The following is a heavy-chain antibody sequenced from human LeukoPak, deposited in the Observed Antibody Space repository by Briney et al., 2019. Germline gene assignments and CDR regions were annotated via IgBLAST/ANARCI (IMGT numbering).Heavy chain of an antibody. CDR3: ATYYYGSGSRDPWFDP. V-gene: IGHV4-34*01. CDR1: GGSFSGYY. J-gene: IGHJ5*02. D-gene: IGHD3-10*01. CDR2: INHSGST. Sequence: SETLSLTCAVYGGSFSGYYWSWLRQPPGKGREWIGEINHSGSTNYNPSLKSRVTISVDTSKNQFSLKLSSVTAADTAVYYCATYYYGSGSRDPWFDPWGQGTLVTVSS.